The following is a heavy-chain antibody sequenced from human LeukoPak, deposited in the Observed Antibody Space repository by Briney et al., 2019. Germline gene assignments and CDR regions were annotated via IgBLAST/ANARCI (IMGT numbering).Heavy chain of an antibody. D-gene: IGHD5-18*01. J-gene: IGHJ4*02. CDR2: INPNSGGT. Sequence: ASVKVSCKASGYTFTGYYMHWVRQAPGQGLEWMGRINPNSGGTNYAQKFQGRVTMTRDTSISTAYMELSRLRSDDTAVYYCARAKVDTAMVWPDWYPIDYWGQGTLATVSS. CDR3: ARAKVDTAMVWPDWYPIDY. CDR1: GYTFTGYY. V-gene: IGHV1-2*06.